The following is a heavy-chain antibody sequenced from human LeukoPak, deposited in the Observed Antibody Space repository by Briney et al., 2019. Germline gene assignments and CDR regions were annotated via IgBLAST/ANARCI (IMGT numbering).Heavy chain of an antibody. J-gene: IGHJ4*02. V-gene: IGHV4-38-2*01. CDR3: ARHGAAYYDFWSGSSLDH. D-gene: IGHD3-3*01. Sequence: SETLSLTCAVSGYSISSGYYWGWIRQPPGKGLEWIGSIYHSGSTYYNPSLKRRGTISVDTSKKQFSLKLSSVTIADTAVYYCARHGAAYYDFWSGSSLDHWGQGTLVTVFS. CDR1: GYSISSGYY. CDR2: IYHSGST.